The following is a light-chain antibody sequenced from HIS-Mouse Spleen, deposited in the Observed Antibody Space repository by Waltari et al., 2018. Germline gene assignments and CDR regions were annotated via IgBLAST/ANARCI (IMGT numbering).Light chain of an antibody. Sequence: SYELTQPPSVSVSPGQTARITCSGDALPKKYAYWYQQKSGQAPGLVIYEDSKRPHGIPERFSGSSSGTMATLTISGAQVEDEADYYCYSTDSSGNHRVFGGGTKLTVL. CDR1: ALPKKY. CDR2: EDS. V-gene: IGLV3-10*01. CDR3: YSTDSSGNHRV. J-gene: IGLJ2*01.